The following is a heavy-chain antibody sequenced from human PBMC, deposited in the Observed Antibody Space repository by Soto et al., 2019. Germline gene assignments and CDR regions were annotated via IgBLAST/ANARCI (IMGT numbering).Heavy chain of an antibody. CDR2: IYPGDSET. Sequence: GAAQQISEERCRDNVCRYRSCPDHQMPEKGLEWMGIIYPGDSETRYSPSFQGQVTISADKSIRTTYLQWSSLKASDTAIYYCAKREYSAYAVIWGQGTLVTVSS. J-gene: IGHJ4*02. CDR3: AKREYSAYAVI. D-gene: IGHD5-12*01. V-gene: IGHV5-51*07. CDR1: RDNVCRYR.